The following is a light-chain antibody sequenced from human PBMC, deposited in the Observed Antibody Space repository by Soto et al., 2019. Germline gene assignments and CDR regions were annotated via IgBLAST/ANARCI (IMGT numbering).Light chain of an antibody. V-gene: IGLV2-8*01. CDR2: EVT. Sequence: QSVLTQPPSASGSPGQSVTISCTGTSSDVGRFNFVSWFQQHPGKAPKALIYEVTKRPSGVPDRFSGSKSGNTASLTVSGLQAEDEADYYCSSYAGSNNLVFGGGTKLTVL. CDR1: SSDVGRFNF. CDR3: SSYAGSNNLV. J-gene: IGLJ3*02.